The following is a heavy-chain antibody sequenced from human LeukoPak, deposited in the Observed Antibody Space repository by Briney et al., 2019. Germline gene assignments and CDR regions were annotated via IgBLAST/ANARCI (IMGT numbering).Heavy chain of an antibody. Sequence: SETLSLTCTVSGGSISSYYWSWIRQPPGKGLEWIGYIYTSGSTNYNPSLKSQVTISVDTSKNQFSLKLSSVTAADTAVYYCARSGRGSVAGLFDYWGQGTLVTVSS. CDR1: GGSISSYY. D-gene: IGHD6-19*01. CDR2: IYTSGST. V-gene: IGHV4-4*09. CDR3: ARSGRGSVAGLFDY. J-gene: IGHJ4*02.